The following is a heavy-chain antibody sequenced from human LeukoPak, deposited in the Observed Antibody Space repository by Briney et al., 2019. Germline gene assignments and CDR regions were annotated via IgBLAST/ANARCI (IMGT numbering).Heavy chain of an antibody. J-gene: IGHJ4*02. D-gene: IGHD5-12*01. CDR2: IYYTGAT. Sequence: SETLSLTSTVSGGSIGSNYWTWIRQPPGKGLEYIGYIYYTGATNYNPSLKSRVTISVDTSKNQFSLKMTSVTAADTAVYFCAKYGNSGSVIDNWGRGTLVTVSS. V-gene: IGHV4-59*08. CDR3: AKYGNSGSVIDN. CDR1: GGSIGSNY.